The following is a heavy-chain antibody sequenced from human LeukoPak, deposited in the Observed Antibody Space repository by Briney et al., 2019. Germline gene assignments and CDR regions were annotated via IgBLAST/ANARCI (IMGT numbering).Heavy chain of an antibody. CDR1: GGSISSSSYY. V-gene: IGHV4-39*01. D-gene: IGHD3-22*01. CDR3: ARQRFRGYYDSSGSRANGFDP. J-gene: IGHJ5*02. CDR2: IYYSGNT. Sequence: SETLSLTCTVSGGSISSSSYYWGWIRQPPGKGLEWIGSIYYSGNTYYNPSLKSRVTISVDTSKNQFSLKLSSVTAADTAVYYCARQRFRGYYDSSGSRANGFDPWGQGTLVTVSS.